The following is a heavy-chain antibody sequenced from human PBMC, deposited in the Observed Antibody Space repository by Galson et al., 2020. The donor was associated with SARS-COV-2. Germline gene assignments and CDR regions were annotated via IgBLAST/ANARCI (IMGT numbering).Heavy chain of an antibody. CDR2: INHSGSS. Sequence: SEPLSLTCAVYGGSFSGYYWTWIRQPPGKGLEWIGEINHSGSSNYNPSLKSRVTMSVDTSKNQFSLKLSSVTAADTAVYYCARAGHVGYYYYDVDVWGKGTSVTVSS. CDR3: ARAGHVGYYYYDVDV. J-gene: IGHJ6*03. V-gene: IGHV4-34*01. CDR1: GGSFSGYY.